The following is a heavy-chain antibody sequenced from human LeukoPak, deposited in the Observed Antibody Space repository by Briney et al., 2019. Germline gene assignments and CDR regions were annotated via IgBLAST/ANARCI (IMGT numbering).Heavy chain of an antibody. CDR1: GFTFSSYG. V-gene: IGHV3-30*02. CDR2: IRYDGSNK. D-gene: IGHD2-2*02. CDR3: ARDFMGYCSSTSCYIPGDY. Sequence: GGSLRLSCAASGFTFSSYGMHWVRQAPGKGLEWVAFIRYDGSNKYYADSVKGRFTISRDNSKNTLYLQMNSLRAEDTAVYYCARDFMGYCSSTSCYIPGDYWGQGTLVTVSS. J-gene: IGHJ4*02.